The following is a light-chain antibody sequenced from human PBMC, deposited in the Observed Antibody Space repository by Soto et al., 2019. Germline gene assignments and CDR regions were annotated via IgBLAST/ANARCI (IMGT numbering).Light chain of an antibody. CDR3: QQYGTSPIA. J-gene: IGKJ5*01. CDR1: QSVGSNF. CDR2: VAS. Sequence: ELVLTQSPGTLSLSPGERATLSCRASQSVGSNFLAWYQQKPGQAPRLLINVASSRATGIPDRFSGSGSGTDFTLTISRLEPEDFAVYYCQQYGTSPIAFGQGTRLELK. V-gene: IGKV3-20*01.